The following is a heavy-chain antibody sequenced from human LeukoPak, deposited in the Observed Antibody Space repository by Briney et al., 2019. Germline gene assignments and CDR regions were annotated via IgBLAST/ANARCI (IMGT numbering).Heavy chain of an antibody. Sequence: SETLSLTCTVSGGSITFGSYYWTWLRQPAGKGLEWIGRIYTSGRTFYNPSLKSRVTISMDTSMNQFSLRLNSVTAADTAVYYCARARVIPASFDDWGQGTLVTVSS. J-gene: IGHJ4*02. V-gene: IGHV4-61*02. CDR2: IYTSGRT. CDR1: GGSITFGSYY. CDR3: ARARVIPASFDD. D-gene: IGHD3-16*02.